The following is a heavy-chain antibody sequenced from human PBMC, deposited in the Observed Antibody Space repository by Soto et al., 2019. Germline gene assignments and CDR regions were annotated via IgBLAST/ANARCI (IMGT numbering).Heavy chain of an antibody. CDR2: IFPHDSDA. J-gene: IGHJ4*02. Sequence: GESLKISCQGSGYTFATYWVAWVRQTPEKGLEWMGNIFPHDSDARYSPSFQGHVTMSVDTSISTAYLQWSGLKASDSAMYYCVRLIDTYGRRWDYWGQGTQVTVSS. V-gene: IGHV5-51*01. CDR1: GYTFATYW. D-gene: IGHD1-26*01. CDR3: VRLIDTYGRRWDY.